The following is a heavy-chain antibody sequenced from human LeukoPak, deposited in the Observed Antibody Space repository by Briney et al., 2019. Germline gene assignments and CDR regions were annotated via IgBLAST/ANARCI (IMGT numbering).Heavy chain of an antibody. Sequence: GGSLRLSCAASGFTFSSYGMHWVLQAPGKGLEWVAVISYDGSNKYYADSVKGRFTISRDNSKNTLYLQMNSLRAEDTAVYYCAKAAGDSSGYYYPAEYFQHWGQGTLVTVSS. CDR2: ISYDGSNK. V-gene: IGHV3-30*18. CDR1: GFTFSSYG. D-gene: IGHD3-22*01. CDR3: AKAAGDSSGYYYPAEYFQH. J-gene: IGHJ1*01.